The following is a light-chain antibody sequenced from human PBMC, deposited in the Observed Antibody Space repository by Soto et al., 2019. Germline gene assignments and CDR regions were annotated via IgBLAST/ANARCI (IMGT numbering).Light chain of an antibody. CDR1: QGIKNY. J-gene: IGKJ3*01. CDR2: AAS. Sequence: DIQLTQSPSSLSASIGDRVTITCRASQGIKNYLAWYQQKPGKVPQLLIYAASTMHSEVPSRFSGSGSGTDFTLTISSLQTEDIATYYCQRYHSALLTVGPGTRVNI. CDR3: QRYHSALLT. V-gene: IGKV1-27*01.